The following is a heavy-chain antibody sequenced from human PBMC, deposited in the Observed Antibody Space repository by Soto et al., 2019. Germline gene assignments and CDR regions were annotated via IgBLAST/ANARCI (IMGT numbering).Heavy chain of an antibody. CDR3: ARIPRIAVAGTRFGYFDL. J-gene: IGHJ2*01. Sequence: QVQLEESGGGVVQPGRSLRLSCAASGFTFSSYGMHWVRQAPGKGLEWVAVIWYDGSNKYYADSVKGRFTISRDNSKNTLYLQMNSLGAEDTAGYYCARIPRIAVAGTRFGYFDLWGRGTLVTVSS. D-gene: IGHD6-19*01. V-gene: IGHV3-33*01. CDR2: IWYDGSNK. CDR1: GFTFSSYG.